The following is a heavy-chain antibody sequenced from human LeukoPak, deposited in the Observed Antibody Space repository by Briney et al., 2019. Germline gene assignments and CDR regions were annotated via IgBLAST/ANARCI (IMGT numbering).Heavy chain of an antibody. CDR3: ARDMGSGSLHY. D-gene: IGHD1-26*01. Sequence: GASVKVSCKASGYTFTTYAIHWVRQAPGQRLEWLGWINTGNGDTRYSQTFQGRVTITRDTSASTAYMELSSLRPEDTAVYYCARDMGSGSLHYWGQGTLVTVSP. CDR1: GYTFTTYA. J-gene: IGHJ4*02. CDR2: INTGNGDT. V-gene: IGHV1-3*04.